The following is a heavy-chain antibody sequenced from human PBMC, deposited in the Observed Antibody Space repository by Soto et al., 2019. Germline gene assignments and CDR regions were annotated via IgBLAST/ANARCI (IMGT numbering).Heavy chain of an antibody. Sequence: QVQLQESGPGLVKPSQTLSLTCTVSGGSISSGDYYWSWIRQPPGKGLEWIGYIYYSGSTYYNPSLKSRVTISVDTSKNQFSLKLSSVTAADTAVYYCARDLGFGEGKQPNGWFDPWGQGTLVTVSS. V-gene: IGHV4-30-4*01. CDR1: GGSISSGDYY. CDR2: IYYSGST. J-gene: IGHJ5*02. CDR3: ARDLGFGEGKQPNGWFDP. D-gene: IGHD3-10*01.